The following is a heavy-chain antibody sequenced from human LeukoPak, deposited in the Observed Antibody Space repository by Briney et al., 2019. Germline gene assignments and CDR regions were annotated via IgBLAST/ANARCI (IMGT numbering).Heavy chain of an antibody. CDR1: GFTFSTYT. Sequence: PGGSLRLSCAASGFTFSTYTMNWVRQAPGKGLEWVSYISSSGSTIYYADSVKGRFTLSRDHAKNSLYLQMNSLRAEDTAVYYCARDTVVVVAATAAKNYYYYMDVWGKGTTVTVSS. V-gene: IGHV3-48*01. CDR2: ISSSGSTI. CDR3: ARDTVVVVAATAAKNYYYYMDV. D-gene: IGHD2-15*01. J-gene: IGHJ6*03.